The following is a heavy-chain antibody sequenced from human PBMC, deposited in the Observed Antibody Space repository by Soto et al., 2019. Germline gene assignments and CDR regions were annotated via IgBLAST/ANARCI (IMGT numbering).Heavy chain of an antibody. CDR1: GYTFTSYG. J-gene: IGHJ5*02. CDR2: ISAYNGNT. D-gene: IGHD3-10*01. CDR3: AREPASNYYGSGTPNP. V-gene: IGHV1-18*01. Sequence: GASLKVSCKASGYTFTSYGISWVRQAPGQGLEWMGWISAYNGNTNYAQKLQGRVTMTTDTSTSTAYMELRSLRSDDTAVYYCAREPASNYYGSGTPNPWGQGTLVTVSS.